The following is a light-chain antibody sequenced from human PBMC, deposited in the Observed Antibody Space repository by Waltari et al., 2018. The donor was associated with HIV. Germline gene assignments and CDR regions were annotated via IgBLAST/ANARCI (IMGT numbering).Light chain of an antibody. CDR3: QQSYNTPYT. Sequence: DIHMTQSPSSLSASVGDRVTLTCRASQTITSFLNWYQQKPRKSPNLLIYATSTLHGGVPSRFTGSGSGTAFTLTISSLRPEDFATYYCQQSYNTPYTFGQGTKLEIK. CDR2: ATS. V-gene: IGKV1-39*01. CDR1: QTITSF. J-gene: IGKJ2*01.